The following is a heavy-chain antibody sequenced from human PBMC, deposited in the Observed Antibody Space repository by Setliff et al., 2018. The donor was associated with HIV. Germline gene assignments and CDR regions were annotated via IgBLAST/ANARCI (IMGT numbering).Heavy chain of an antibody. CDR1: GFTFSSCW. V-gene: IGHV3-7*03. Sequence: GGSLRLSCAASGFTFSSCWVTWVRQGPGKGLEWVANIKQDGSEKYYVDSVKGRFTISRDNGKNSLYLQMNSLRAEDTAVYYCARDYSRYTWNYFDYWGQGTLVTVSS. D-gene: IGHD1-20*01. CDR3: ARDYSRYTWNYFDY. J-gene: IGHJ4*02. CDR2: IKQDGSEK.